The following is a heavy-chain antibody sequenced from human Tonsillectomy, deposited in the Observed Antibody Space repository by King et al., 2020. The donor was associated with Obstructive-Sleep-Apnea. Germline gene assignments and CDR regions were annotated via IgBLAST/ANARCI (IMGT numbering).Heavy chain of an antibody. CDR2: IYYSGST. J-gene: IGHJ6*02. Sequence: QLQESGPGLVKPSETLSLTCTVSGGSISSSSYYWGWIRQPPGKGLEWIGGIYYSGSTYYNPSLKSRVTISVDTSKNQFSLKLSSVTAADTAVDYCARDLAAGQYYYYYGMDVWGQGTTVTVSS. CDR3: ARDLAAGQYYYYYGMDV. CDR1: GGSISSSSYY. D-gene: IGHD6-13*01. V-gene: IGHV4-39*07.